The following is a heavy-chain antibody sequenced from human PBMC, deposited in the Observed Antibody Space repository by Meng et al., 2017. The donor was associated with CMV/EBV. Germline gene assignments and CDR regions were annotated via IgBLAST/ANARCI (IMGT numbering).Heavy chain of an antibody. V-gene: IGHV4-4*07. CDR1: GGSISSYY. Sequence: QGQWVESGPGLVQPLEPLSLACTVSGGSISSYYWSWIRQPAGKGLEWIGRIYTSGSTNYNPSLKSRVTMSVDTSKNQFSLKLSSVTAADTAVYYCARGPEVDYGDYVGLDYWGQGTLVTVSS. CDR2: IYTSGST. J-gene: IGHJ4*02. D-gene: IGHD4-17*01. CDR3: ARGPEVDYGDYVGLDY.